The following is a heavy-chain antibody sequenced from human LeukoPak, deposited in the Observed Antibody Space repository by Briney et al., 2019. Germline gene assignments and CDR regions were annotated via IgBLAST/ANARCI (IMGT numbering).Heavy chain of an antibody. D-gene: IGHD2-8*02. J-gene: IGHJ4*02. V-gene: IGHV3-7*03. CDR2: IEHDGSER. CDR3: AAGTGWTSEY. CDR1: GLTSGSYW. Sequence: GLSLRLSCAASGLTSGSYWMTWVRHTPRQGLEWVANIEHDGSERNYMESVKGRFTISSDNGKNLLHLQMNNLRAEDTAVYYCAAGTGWTSEYWGQGILVTVSS.